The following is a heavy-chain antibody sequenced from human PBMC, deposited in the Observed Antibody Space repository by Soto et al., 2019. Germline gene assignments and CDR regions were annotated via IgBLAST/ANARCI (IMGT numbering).Heavy chain of an antibody. CDR1: GDSVSSNSAG. V-gene: IGHV6-1*01. J-gene: IGHJ4*01. D-gene: IGHD1-26*01. CDR3: ARGEQYSGRIFDY. Sequence: SQTLSLTCAITGDSVSSNSAGWSWVRQSPSRGLEWLGRTYYTSKWYYEYAVSVRGRITINPDTSKNQYSLQLNSVTPEDTAVYFCARGEQYSGRIFDYWGQGTLVTVSS. CDR2: TYYTSKWYY.